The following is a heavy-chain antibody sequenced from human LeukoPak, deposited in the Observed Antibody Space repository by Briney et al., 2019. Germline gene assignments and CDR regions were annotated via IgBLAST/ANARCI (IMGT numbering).Heavy chain of an antibody. CDR1: GFTFSDYY. CDR3: AREKYCSGGTCYSYFDY. J-gene: IGHJ4*02. Sequence: GGPLRLSCAASGFTFSDYYMSWIRQAPGKGLEWVSYISGSSSYTNYADSVRGRFTISRDNAKNSLYLQINSLRAEDTAVYYCAREKYCSGGTCYSYFDYWGQGTLVTVSS. D-gene: IGHD2-15*01. CDR2: ISGSSSYT. V-gene: IGHV3-11*06.